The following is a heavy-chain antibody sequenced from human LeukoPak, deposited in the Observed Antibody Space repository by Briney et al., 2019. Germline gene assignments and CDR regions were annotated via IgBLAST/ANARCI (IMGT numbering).Heavy chain of an antibody. V-gene: IGHV2-5*01. CDR2: IYRNDVK. J-gene: IGHJ5*01. D-gene: IGHD4-17*01. Sequence: SGPTLVNPTQTLTLTCTFSGFSLSTSGVSVGWIRQPPGKALEWLALIYRNDVKHYSPSLKSRLTITKDTSKNQVVLTMTNVDPIDTATYFCARCPYGDPGDWFDSWGQGTLVTVSS. CDR3: ARCPYGDPGDWFDS. CDR1: GFSLSTSGVS.